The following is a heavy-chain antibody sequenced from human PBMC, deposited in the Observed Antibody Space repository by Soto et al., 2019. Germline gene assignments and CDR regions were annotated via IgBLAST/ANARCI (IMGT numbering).Heavy chain of an antibody. J-gene: IGHJ5*02. V-gene: IGHV4-59*01. CDR1: GGSISSYY. CDR3: ARYGSGSSVWFDP. Sequence: SETLSLTCTVSGGSISSYYWSWIRQPPGKGLEWIGYIYYSGSTNYNPSLKSRVTISVDTSKNQFSLKLSSVTAADTAVYYCARYGSGSSVWFDPWGQGTLVTFS. CDR2: IYYSGST. D-gene: IGHD3-10*01.